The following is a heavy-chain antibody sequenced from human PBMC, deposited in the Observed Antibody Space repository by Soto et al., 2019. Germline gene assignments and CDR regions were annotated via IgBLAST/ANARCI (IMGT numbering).Heavy chain of an antibody. V-gene: IGHV4-30-2*01. CDR3: ARATEAWGATGPRSFDP. CDR1: GGSISSGGYS. Sequence: PSETLSLTCAVSGGSISSGGYSWSWIRQPPGKGLEWIGYIYHSGSTYYNPSLKSRVTISVDRSKNQFSLKLSSVTAADTAVYYCARATEAWGATGPRSFDPWGQGTLVTSPQ. D-gene: IGHD5-12*01. J-gene: IGHJ5*02. CDR2: IYHSGST.